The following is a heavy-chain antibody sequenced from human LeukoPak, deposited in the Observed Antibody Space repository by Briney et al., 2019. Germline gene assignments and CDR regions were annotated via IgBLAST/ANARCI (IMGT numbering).Heavy chain of an antibody. J-gene: IGHJ4*02. CDR2: IYSGGKT. CDR1: GFTVSSNY. V-gene: IGHV3-53*01. Sequence: GGSLRLSCAASGFTVSSNYMSWVRQAPGKGLEWVSVIYSGGKTYYADSVKGRFTISRDNSKNTLYLQMNRLRAEDTAVYYCARVYELLFDYWGQGTLVTVSS. D-gene: IGHD2-21*02. CDR3: ARVYELLFDY.